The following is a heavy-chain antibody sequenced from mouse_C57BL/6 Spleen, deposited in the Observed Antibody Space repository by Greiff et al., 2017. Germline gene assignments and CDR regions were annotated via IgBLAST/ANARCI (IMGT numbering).Heavy chain of an antibody. CDR2: IYPGSGNT. CDR1: GYTFTDYY. CDR3: AIYDLDWYFDV. V-gene: IGHV1-76*01. Sequence: QVQLKQSGAELVRPGASVKLSCKASGYTFTDYYINWVKQRPGQGLEWIARIYPGSGNTYYNEKFKGKATLTAEKSSSTAYMQLSSLTSEDSAVYFCAIYDLDWYFDVWGTGTTVTVSS. J-gene: IGHJ1*03. D-gene: IGHD2-4*01.